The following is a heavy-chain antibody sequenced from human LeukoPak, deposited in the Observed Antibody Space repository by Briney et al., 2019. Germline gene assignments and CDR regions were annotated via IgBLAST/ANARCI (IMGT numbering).Heavy chain of an antibody. CDR2: ISGSGGST. V-gene: IGHV3-23*01. D-gene: IGHD3-3*01. CDR1: GFTFSSYA. Sequence: PGGSLRLSCAASGFTFSSYAMSWVRQAPGEGLEWVSAISGSGGSTYSADSVKGRFTISRDNSKNTLYLQMNSLRAEDTAVYYCAKGGTYYDFWSGYYPYYYYGMDVWGQGTTVTVSS. J-gene: IGHJ6*02. CDR3: AKGGTYYDFWSGYYPYYYYGMDV.